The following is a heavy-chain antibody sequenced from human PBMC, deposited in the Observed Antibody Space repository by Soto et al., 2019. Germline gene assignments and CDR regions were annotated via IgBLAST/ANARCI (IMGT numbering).Heavy chain of an antibody. CDR2: IYYSGST. D-gene: IGHD2-2*01. V-gene: IGHV4-61*08. CDR3: ARDHRYCSSTSCHPYGMDV. Sequence: SETLSLTCTVSGGSVSSGDYYWSWIRQPPGKGLEWIGYIYYSGSTNYNPSLKSRVTISVDTSKNQFSLKLSSVTAADTAVYYCARDHRYCSSTSCHPYGMDVWGQGTKVTVSS. CDR1: GGSVSSGDYY. J-gene: IGHJ6*02.